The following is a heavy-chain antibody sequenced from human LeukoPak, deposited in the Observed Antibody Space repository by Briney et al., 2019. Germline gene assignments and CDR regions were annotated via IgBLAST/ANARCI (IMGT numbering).Heavy chain of an antibody. Sequence: SVKVSCKASGGTFSSYAISWVRQAPGQGLEWMGGIIPIFGTANYAQKFQGRVTITADESTSTAYMELSSLRSEDTAVYYCARDVTGGPWLVRRNDAFDIWGQGTMVTVSS. CDR1: GGTFSSYA. V-gene: IGHV1-69*13. CDR2: IIPIFGTA. D-gene: IGHD6-19*01. CDR3: ARDVTGGPWLVRRNDAFDI. J-gene: IGHJ3*02.